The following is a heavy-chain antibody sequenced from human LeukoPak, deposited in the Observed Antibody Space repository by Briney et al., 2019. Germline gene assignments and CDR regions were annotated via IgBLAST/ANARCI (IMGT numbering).Heavy chain of an antibody. CDR3: ARTRSSSYGWFDP. CDR2: IYYNGST. Sequence: SETLSLTCTVSGGSLSSNNYYWGWMRQPPGKGLEWLGSIYYNGSTYYNPSLRSRVTMSLDTSKNHFSLKVSSVTAADTAVYYCARTRSSSYGWFDPWGQGTLVIVSS. V-gene: IGHV4-39*02. CDR1: GGSLSSNNYY. D-gene: IGHD2-2*01. J-gene: IGHJ5*02.